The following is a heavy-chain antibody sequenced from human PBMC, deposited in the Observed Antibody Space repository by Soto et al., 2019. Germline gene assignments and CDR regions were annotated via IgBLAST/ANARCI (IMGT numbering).Heavy chain of an antibody. V-gene: IGHV3-53*01. Sequence: PGGSLRLSCAASGFTVSNNYMRWVRQAPGKGLEWVSLIYSGGTTHYADSVKGRFTISRDNSKNTLYLQMNSLRVEDTAVYYCARDPPGIVASGAGGWGQETLVTVSS. CDR1: GFTVSNNY. CDR2: IYSGGTT. D-gene: IGHD6-13*01. CDR3: ARDPPGIVASGAGG. J-gene: IGHJ4*02.